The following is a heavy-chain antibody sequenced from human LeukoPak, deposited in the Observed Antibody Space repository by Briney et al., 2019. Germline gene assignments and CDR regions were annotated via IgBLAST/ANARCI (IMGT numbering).Heavy chain of an antibody. D-gene: IGHD3-22*01. V-gene: IGHV4-39*07. J-gene: IGHJ4*02. CDR2: IYYSGST. CDR1: GGSISSSSYY. Sequence: SETLSLTCTVSGGSISSSSYYWGWIRQPPGKGLEWIGSIYYSGSTYYNPSLKSRVTISVDTSKNQFSLKLSSVTAADTAVYYCAREDTVAYYYDSSGYYYRRSPPFDYWGQGTLVTVSS. CDR3: AREDTVAYYYDSSGYYYRRSPPFDY.